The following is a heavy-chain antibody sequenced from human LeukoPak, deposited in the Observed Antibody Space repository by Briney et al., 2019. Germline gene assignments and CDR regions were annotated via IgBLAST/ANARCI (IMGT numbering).Heavy chain of an antibody. CDR1: GFTFSSYG. Sequence: GRSLRLSCAASGFTFSSYGMHWVRQAPGKGLEWVAFIRYDGSNKYYADSVKGRFTISRDNSKNTLYLQMNSLRAEDTAVYYCAKAPSSTVHFDYWGQGTLVTVSS. D-gene: IGHD4-11*01. CDR2: IRYDGSNK. J-gene: IGHJ4*02. V-gene: IGHV3-30*02. CDR3: AKAPSSTVHFDY.